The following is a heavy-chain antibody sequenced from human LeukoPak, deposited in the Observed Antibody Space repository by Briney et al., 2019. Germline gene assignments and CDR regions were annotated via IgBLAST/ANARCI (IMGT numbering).Heavy chain of an antibody. Sequence: PGRSLRLSCTASGFTFRNYGMNWVRQAPGKGLEWVAGIWYDGSNKDYVDSVKGRFTISRDNAKNSLYLQMNSLRAKDTAVYYCARDLSGWYSYWGQGTLVTVSS. CDR3: ARDLSGWYSY. J-gene: IGHJ4*02. CDR1: GFTFRNYG. D-gene: IGHD6-19*01. V-gene: IGHV3-33*01. CDR2: IWYDGSNK.